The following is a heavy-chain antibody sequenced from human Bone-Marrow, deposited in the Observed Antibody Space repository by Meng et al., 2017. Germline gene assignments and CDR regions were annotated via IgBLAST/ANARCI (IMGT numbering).Heavy chain of an antibody. CDR3: ARVGYSGSRVTSYYFDY. V-gene: IGHV4-31*01. J-gene: IGHJ4*02. CDR1: GGSISSGGYY. CDR2: INYSGST. D-gene: IGHD1-26*01. Sequence: QVQRQGAGPELVKPSQTLSLTCTVSGGSISSGGYYWSWIRQHPGKGLEWIGYINYSGSTYYNPSLKSLVTISVDTSKNQFSLKLSSVTAADTAVYYCARVGYSGSRVTSYYFDYWGQGTLVTVSS.